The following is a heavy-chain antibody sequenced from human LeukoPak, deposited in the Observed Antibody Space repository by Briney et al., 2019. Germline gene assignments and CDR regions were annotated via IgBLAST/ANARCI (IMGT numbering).Heavy chain of an antibody. J-gene: IGHJ3*02. CDR3: ARWHLITISFAFDI. CDR2: ISSSGSTI. D-gene: IGHD2/OR15-2a*01. Sequence: KPGGSLRLSCAASGFTFSDYYMSWIRQAPGRGLEWVSYISSSGSTIYYADSVKGRFTISRDNAKNSLYLQMNSLTAEDTAIYYCARWHLITISFAFDIWGQGTMVTVSS. CDR1: GFTFSDYY. V-gene: IGHV3-11*04.